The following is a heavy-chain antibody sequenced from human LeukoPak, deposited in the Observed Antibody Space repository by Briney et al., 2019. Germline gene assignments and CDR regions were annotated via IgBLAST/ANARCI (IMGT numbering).Heavy chain of an antibody. J-gene: IGHJ4*02. D-gene: IGHD2-2*01. CDR1: GFTFSSYW. CDR3: ARYIVVVPAALRYFDY. CDR2: IKQDGSEK. V-gene: IGHV3-7*01. Sequence: GGSLRLSCAASGFTFSSYWMSWVRQAPGKGLEWVANIKQDGSEKYYVDSVKGRFTISRDNAKNSLYLQMNSLRAEDTAVYYCARYIVVVPAALRYFDYWGQGTLVTVSS.